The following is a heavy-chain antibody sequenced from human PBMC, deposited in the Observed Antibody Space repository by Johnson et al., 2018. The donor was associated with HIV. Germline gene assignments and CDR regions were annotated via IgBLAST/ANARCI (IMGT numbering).Heavy chain of an antibody. CDR1: GFIFSDSY. Sequence: QMMLVESGGGWVKPGGSLRLSCAASGFIFSDSYMSWIRQAPGKGLEWLSYITASGSPIYYADSVRGRFTISRDNAKNSLYLQMNSLRAEDTAVYYCARDRDNWGSGDACDLWGPGTMVTVSS. V-gene: IGHV3-11*04. CDR3: ARDRDNWGSGDACDL. J-gene: IGHJ3*01. D-gene: IGHD7-27*01. CDR2: ITASGSPI.